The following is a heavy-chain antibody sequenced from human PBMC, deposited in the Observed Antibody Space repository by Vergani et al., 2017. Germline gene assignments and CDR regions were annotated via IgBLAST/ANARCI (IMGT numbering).Heavy chain of an antibody. CDR3: ASDTHSGQRADR. D-gene: IGHD6-19*01. Sequence: QVQLQESGPGLVKSSETLSLTCSVSFDSIRNLYCNWIRQPPGKGLEWIGSIDYSENTNYNPSLKTRVTISVDTSKDQFSLTLTSVTAADTAVYYCASDTHSGQRADRWGQGILVTVTS. CDR2: IDYSENT. J-gene: IGHJ5*02. CDR1: FDSIRNLY. V-gene: IGHV4-59*11.